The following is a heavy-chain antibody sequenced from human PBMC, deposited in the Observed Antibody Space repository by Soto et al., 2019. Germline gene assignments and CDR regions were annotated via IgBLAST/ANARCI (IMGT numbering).Heavy chain of an antibody. J-gene: IGHJ6*02. D-gene: IGHD2-15*01. CDR2: ISAYNGNT. CDR1: GYTFTSYG. CDR3: ARDQGYCSGGSCPHYYYYGMDV. V-gene: IGHV1-18*04. Sequence: ASVKVSCKASGYTFTSYGISWVRQAPGQGLEWTGWISAYNGNTNYAQKLQGRVTMTTDTSTSTAYMELRSLRSDDTAVYYCARDQGYCSGGSCPHYYYYGMDVWGQGTTVTVSS.